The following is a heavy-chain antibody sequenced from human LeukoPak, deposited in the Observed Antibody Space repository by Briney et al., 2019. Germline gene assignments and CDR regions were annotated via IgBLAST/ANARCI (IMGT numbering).Heavy chain of an antibody. V-gene: IGHV3-15*01. CDR1: GFIFSNAW. Sequence: PGGPLRLSCAASGFIFSNAWMSWVRQAPGKGLEWVGRIKSKIDGGATDYAAPVQGRFTVSRDDSKNTLYLQINSLKVEDTAVYYCTDFVDCWGQGTLVTVSS. CDR2: IKSKIDGGAT. CDR3: TDFVDC. J-gene: IGHJ4*02.